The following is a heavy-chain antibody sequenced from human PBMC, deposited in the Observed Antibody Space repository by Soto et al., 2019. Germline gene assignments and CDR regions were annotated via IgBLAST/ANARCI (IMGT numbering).Heavy chain of an antibody. Sequence: GSLRLSCAAPGFTFSSYAMSWVRQAPGKALEWVSGISGSGGTTHYADSVKGRFTISRDNSKNTLYLQMNSLRADDTAVYYCAKVAYNSGWLSDYWGQGTLVTVSS. CDR1: GFTFSSYA. CDR2: ISGSGGTT. D-gene: IGHD6-19*01. J-gene: IGHJ4*02. CDR3: AKVAYNSGWLSDY. V-gene: IGHV3-23*01.